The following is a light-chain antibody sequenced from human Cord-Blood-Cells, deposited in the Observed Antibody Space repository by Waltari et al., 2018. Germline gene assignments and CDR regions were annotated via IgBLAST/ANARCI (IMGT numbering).Light chain of an antibody. Sequence: SYVLTQPPSVSVAPGKTARITCGGNNIGSKSVHWYPQKPGQAPVLDVYADSDRPSGTPGRISCSKSANTATLTTSRVEAGDEADYYCQVWDSSSDHWVFGGGTKLTVL. V-gene: IGLV3-21*03. CDR1: NIGSKS. CDR2: ADS. CDR3: QVWDSSSDHWV. J-gene: IGLJ3*02.